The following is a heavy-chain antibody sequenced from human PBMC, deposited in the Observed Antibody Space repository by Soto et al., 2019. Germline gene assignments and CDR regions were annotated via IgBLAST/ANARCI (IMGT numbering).Heavy chain of an antibody. V-gene: IGHV4-59*01. CDR3: ARGFTVVTGFDI. CDR2: IYYSGST. J-gene: IGHJ3*02. CDR1: GGSISSYY. Sequence: ASETLSLTCTVSGGSISSYYWSWIRQPPGKGLEWIGYIYYSGSTNYNPSLKSRVTISVDTSKNQFSLKLSSVTAADTAVYYCARGFTVVTGFDIWGQGTMVTVSS. D-gene: IGHD2-15*01.